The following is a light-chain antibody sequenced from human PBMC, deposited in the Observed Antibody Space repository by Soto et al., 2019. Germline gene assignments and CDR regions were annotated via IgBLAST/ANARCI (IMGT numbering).Light chain of an antibody. CDR1: QGVPSR. CDR3: QQYNNWPKM. Sequence: EIVMTQSPATLSASPGEGVTLSCRASQGVPSRIAWYQHKPGQAPRLLIYGASTRATGVPDRFSGTGSGTEFTLTISSLQSEDFAVYYCQQYNNWPKMFGQGTKVDIK. V-gene: IGKV3-15*01. CDR2: GAS. J-gene: IGKJ1*01.